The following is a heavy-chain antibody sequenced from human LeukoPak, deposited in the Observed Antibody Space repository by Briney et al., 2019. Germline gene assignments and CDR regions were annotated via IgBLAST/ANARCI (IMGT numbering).Heavy chain of an antibody. J-gene: IGHJ4*02. Sequence: SVKVSCKASGGTFSSYAISWVRQAPGQGLEWMGGIIPIFGTANYAQKFQGRVTITTDESTCTAYMELSSLRSEDTAVYYCASMGTRSFIFDYWGQGTLVTVSS. V-gene: IGHV1-69*05. CDR2: IIPIFGTA. D-gene: IGHD4-23*01. CDR1: GGTFSSYA. CDR3: ASMGTRSFIFDY.